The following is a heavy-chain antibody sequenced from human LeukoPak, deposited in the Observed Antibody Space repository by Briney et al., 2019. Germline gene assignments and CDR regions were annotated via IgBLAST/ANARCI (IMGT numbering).Heavy chain of an antibody. CDR1: GFTFSGYS. J-gene: IGHJ4*02. CDR3: TRERVTPFMDY. Sequence: GGSLRLSCAASGFTFSGYSMNWVRQAPGKGLGWVSYISGGSSPTHYADSVRGRFTISRDNAKNSLYLQMNSLRAEDTAVYYCTRERVTPFMDYWGQGTLVTVSS. CDR2: ISGGSSPT. V-gene: IGHV3-48*01. D-gene: IGHD4-23*01.